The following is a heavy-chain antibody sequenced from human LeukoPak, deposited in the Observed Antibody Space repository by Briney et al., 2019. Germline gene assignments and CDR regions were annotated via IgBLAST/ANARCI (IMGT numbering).Heavy chain of an antibody. D-gene: IGHD2-21*01. J-gene: IGHJ4*02. CDR2: INPSISSR. CDR3: ARSGMWFSTND. Sequence: ASVKVSCKASGYTVTNYYMHWVRQAPGQGLEWMGMINPSISSRTYAQKFQGRVTVTNDTSTSTVYMEVSSLRSEDTAIYYCARSGMWFSTNDWGQGTLVTVSS. CDR1: GYTVTNYY. V-gene: IGHV1-46*01.